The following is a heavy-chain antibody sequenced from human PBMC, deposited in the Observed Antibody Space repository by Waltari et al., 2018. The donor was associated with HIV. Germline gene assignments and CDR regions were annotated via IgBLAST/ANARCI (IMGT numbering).Heavy chain of an antibody. V-gene: IGHV4-39*01. J-gene: IGHJ4*02. CDR3: VALRTVTGTIDK. CDR2: IYSNGVS. CDR1: TGYITLSYY. Sequence: QLQLQESGPALVKPSETLSLTCTASTGYITLSYYWGWVRQFPGTGLAWIGSIYSNGVSHYAPSLKSRVALSVDMSKNQFSLTLTAVTAADTSRYFCVALRTVTGTIDKWGQGTLVTVS. D-gene: IGHD6-19*01.